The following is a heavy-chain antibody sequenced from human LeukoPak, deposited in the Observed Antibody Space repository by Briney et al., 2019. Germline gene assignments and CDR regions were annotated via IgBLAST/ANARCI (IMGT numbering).Heavy chain of an antibody. Sequence: GGSLRLSCAASGFTFRSNWMHWVRQAPGKGLVWVSRINGDGSSTIYADSVKRRLTISRDNAKNTLYLQMNSLRAEDTAVYYCARTSTDCLDCWGQGTLVTVSS. CDR3: ARTSTDCLDC. CDR1: GFTFRSNW. D-gene: IGHD2-21*02. V-gene: IGHV3-74*01. CDR2: INGDGSST. J-gene: IGHJ4*02.